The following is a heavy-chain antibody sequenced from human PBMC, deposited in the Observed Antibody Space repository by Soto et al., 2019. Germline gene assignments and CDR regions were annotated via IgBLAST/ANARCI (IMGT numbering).Heavy chain of an antibody. J-gene: IGHJ6*02. V-gene: IGHV1-69*12. CDR1: GDTFSNYA. CDR2: IIRIFGTA. Sequence: QVQLEQSGAEVKKSGSSVKVSCRAFGDTFSNYAFSWVRQAPGQGLEWMGGIIRIFGTANHAQKFQGRVTITADESTSTAYMELSSLRTEDTAVYYCARERYGFWSWQYVANFFYYGMDVWGQGTTVTVSS. D-gene: IGHD3-3*01. CDR3: ARERYGFWSWQYVANFFYYGMDV.